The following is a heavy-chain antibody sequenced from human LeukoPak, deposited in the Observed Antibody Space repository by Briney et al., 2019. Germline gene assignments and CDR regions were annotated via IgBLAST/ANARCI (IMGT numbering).Heavy chain of an antibody. CDR2: INPNSGGT. V-gene: IGHV1-2*02. Sequence: ASVKVSCKASRYTFTGYYMHWVRQAPGQGLEWMGWINPNSGGTNYAQKFQGRVTMTRDTSISTAYMELSRLRSDDTAVYYCAREGGAGYDFWRGYNWFDPWGQGTLVTVSS. CDR1: RYTFTGYY. D-gene: IGHD3-3*01. CDR3: AREGGAGYDFWRGYNWFDP. J-gene: IGHJ5*02.